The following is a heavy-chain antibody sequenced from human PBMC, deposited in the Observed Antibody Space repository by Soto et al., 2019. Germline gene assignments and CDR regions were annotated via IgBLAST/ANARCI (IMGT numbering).Heavy chain of an antibody. V-gene: IGHV4-31*03. CDR1: GGSTSSGGFY. D-gene: IGHD5-18*01. J-gene: IGHJ6*02. Sequence: LSLTCTVSGGSTSSGGFYWSWIRQHPGKGLEWIGYIYYSGISYYNPSLKSRVSISLDTSRNQFSMTLNSVTAADTAVYYCARNGYTYGMDVWGQGATVTVSS. CDR2: IYYSGIS. CDR3: ARNGYTYGMDV.